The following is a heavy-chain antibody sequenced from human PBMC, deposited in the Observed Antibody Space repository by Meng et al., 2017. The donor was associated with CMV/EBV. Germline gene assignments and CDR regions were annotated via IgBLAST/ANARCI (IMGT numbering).Heavy chain of an antibody. V-gene: IGHV3-7*01. CDR2: IKQDGSEK. Sequence: GGSLRLSCAASGFTFSSYAMSWVCQAPGKGLEWVANIKQDGSEKYYVDSVKGRFTISRDNAKNSLYLQMNSLRAEDTAVYYCARAGAFPIPVLRYFDSGEYYFDYWGQGTLVTVSS. D-gene: IGHD3-9*01. CDR3: ARAGAFPIPVLRYFDSGEYYFDY. CDR1: GFTFSSYA. J-gene: IGHJ4*02.